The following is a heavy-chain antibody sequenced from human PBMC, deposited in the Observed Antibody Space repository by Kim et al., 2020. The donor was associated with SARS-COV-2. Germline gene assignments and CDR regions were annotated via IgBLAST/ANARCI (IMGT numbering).Heavy chain of an antibody. V-gene: IGHV3-23*03. CDR2: IYSGGSST. CDR1: GFTFSSYA. J-gene: IGHJ4*02. Sequence: GGSLRRSCAASGFTFSSYAMSWVRQAPGKGLEWVSFIYSGGSSTYYADSVKGRFTISRDNAKNTLYLQMNSLRAEDTAVYYCAKDQDRRCHFDYRGQGT. D-gene: IGHD2-15*01. CDR3: AKDQDRRCHFDY.